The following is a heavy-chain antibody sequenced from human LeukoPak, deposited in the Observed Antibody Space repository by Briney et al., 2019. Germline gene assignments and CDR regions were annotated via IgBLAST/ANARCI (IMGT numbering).Heavy chain of an antibody. J-gene: IGHJ3*02. CDR2: IIPIFGTA. CDR3: ARALTMVRVPFDI. CDR1: GGTFSSYA. D-gene: IGHD3-10*01. V-gene: IGHV1-69*05. Sequence: GASVKVSCKASGGTFSSYAISWVRQAPGQGLEWMGGIIPIFGTANYAQKFQGRVTITTDESTSTAYMELSSLRSEDTAVYYCARALTMVRVPFDIWGQGTMVTVSS.